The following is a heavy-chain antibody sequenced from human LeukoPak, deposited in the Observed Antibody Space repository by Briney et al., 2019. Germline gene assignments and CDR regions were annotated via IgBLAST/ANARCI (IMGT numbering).Heavy chain of an antibody. Sequence: ASVKVSCKASGGTVISYAISWVRQAPGQGLEWMGGIVPIFGTANYAQKFQGRVTITTDESTSTAYMELSSLRSEDTAVYYCARAKAGPTRYYYYYMDVWGKGATVTVSS. CDR3: ARAKAGPTRYYYYYMDV. J-gene: IGHJ6*03. CDR1: GGTVISYA. D-gene: IGHD6-6*01. V-gene: IGHV1-69*05. CDR2: IVPIFGTA.